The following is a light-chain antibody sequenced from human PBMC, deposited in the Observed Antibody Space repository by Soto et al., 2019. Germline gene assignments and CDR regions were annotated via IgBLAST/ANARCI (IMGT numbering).Light chain of an antibody. Sequence: QSVLTQPPSVSAPPGQKVTMSCSGRSSNIGSHFVAWYQQLPGTAPKLLIYDDTKRPYGIPGRFSGSKSGTSATLGITGLQTGDEAHYYCGTWDSSLSVVVFGGGTKLTVL. CDR1: SSNIGSHF. V-gene: IGLV1-51*01. CDR3: GTWDSSLSVVV. CDR2: DDT. J-gene: IGLJ3*02.